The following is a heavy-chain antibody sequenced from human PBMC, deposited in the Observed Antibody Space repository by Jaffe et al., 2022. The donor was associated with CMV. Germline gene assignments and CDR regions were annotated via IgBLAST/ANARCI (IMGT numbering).Heavy chain of an antibody. D-gene: IGHD2-2*01. Sequence: EVQLVESGGGLVQPGGSLRLSCAASGFTFSSYAMSWVRQAPGKGLEWVSAISGSGGSTYYADSVKGRFTISRDNSKNTLYLQMNSLRAEDTAVYYCAKDGDHLSTGEGNFDYWGQGTLVTVSS. CDR1: GFTFSSYA. CDR2: ISGSGGST. V-gene: IGHV3-23*04. J-gene: IGHJ4*02. CDR3: AKDGDHLSTGEGNFDY.